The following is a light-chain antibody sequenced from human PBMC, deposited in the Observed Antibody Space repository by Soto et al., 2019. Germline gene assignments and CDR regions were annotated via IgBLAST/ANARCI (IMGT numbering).Light chain of an antibody. Sequence: DIQMPQSPSTLSASVGDRVTITCRASQSISSWLAWYQQKPGKAPKLLIYDASSLESGVPSRFSGSGSGTEFTLTISSLQPDDFATYYCQQYNTFGQGTKVEIK. CDR3: QQYNT. CDR2: DAS. V-gene: IGKV1-5*01. CDR1: QSISSW. J-gene: IGKJ1*01.